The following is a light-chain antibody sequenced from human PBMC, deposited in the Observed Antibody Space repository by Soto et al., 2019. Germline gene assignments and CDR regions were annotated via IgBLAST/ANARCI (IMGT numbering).Light chain of an antibody. CDR3: QVWDSGRDPGGV. Sequence: SYELTQPPSLSVAPGQTAKITCGGYNLGSRSVHWYQQKPGQAPALVMYDDTERPSGIPERYSGSNSGNTATLTISRVEAGDEADYYCQVWDSGRDPGGVFGAGTKLTVL. J-gene: IGLJ1*01. CDR1: NLGSRS. V-gene: IGLV3-21*02. CDR2: DDT.